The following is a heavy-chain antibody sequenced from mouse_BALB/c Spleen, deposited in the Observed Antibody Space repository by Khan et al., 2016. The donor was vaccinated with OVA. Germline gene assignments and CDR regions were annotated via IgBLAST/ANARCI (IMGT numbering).Heavy chain of an antibody. J-gene: IGHJ2*01. Sequence: QVQLKESGAELVRPGASVKLSCKTSGYIFTSYWIHWVKQRSGQGLEWIARIYPGTDNTYYSEKLKDKATLTADKSSSTAFLQLNCLKSEDSAVYFCAREEALYYFDYWGQGTTLTVSS. CDR2: IYPGTDNT. D-gene: IGHD3-2*02. V-gene: IGHV1-76*01. CDR1: GYIFTSYW. CDR3: AREEALYYFDY.